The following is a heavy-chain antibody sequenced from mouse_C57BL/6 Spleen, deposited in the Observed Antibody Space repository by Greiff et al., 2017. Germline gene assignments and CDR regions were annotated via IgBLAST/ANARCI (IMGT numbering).Heavy chain of an antibody. CDR2: ISDGCSYT. V-gene: IGHV5-4*01. CDR1: GFTFSSYA. J-gene: IGHJ1*03. CDR3: ARDLPITTVVAEDWYFDV. D-gene: IGHD1-1*01. Sequence: DVKLVESGGGLVKPGGSLKLSCAASGFTFSSYAMSWVRQTPEKRLEWVATISDGCSYTYYPDNVKGRFTISRDNAKNNLYLQMSHLKSEDTAMYYCARDLPITTVVAEDWYFDVWGTGTTVTVSS.